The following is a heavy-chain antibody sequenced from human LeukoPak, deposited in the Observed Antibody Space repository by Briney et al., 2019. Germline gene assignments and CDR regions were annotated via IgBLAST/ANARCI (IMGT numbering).Heavy chain of an antibody. CDR2: IYTSGST. CDR1: GGSISSYY. D-gene: IGHD3-10*01. J-gene: IGHJ4*02. CDR3: ARSTFGDLFFDY. Sequence: SETLSLTCTVSGGSISSYYWSWIRQPPGKGLEWIGYIYTSGSTNYNPSLKSRVTISVDTSKNQFSLKLSSVTAADTAVYYCARSTFGDLFFDYWGQGTLVTVSS. V-gene: IGHV4-4*09.